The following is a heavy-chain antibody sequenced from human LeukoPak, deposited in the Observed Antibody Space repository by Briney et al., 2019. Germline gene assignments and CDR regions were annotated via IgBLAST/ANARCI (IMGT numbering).Heavy chain of an antibody. CDR1: GYTFTGYY. CDR3: AREGDVVADVNWFDP. V-gene: IGHV1-2*02. J-gene: IGHJ5*02. Sequence: ASVKVSCKASGYTFTGYYIHWVRQAPGQGPEWMGWINPNSGGTKYAQKFQGRVTMTRDTSISTAYMELSRLRSDDTAVYYCAREGDVVADVNWFDPWGQGTLVTVSS. CDR2: INPNSGGT. D-gene: IGHD2-2*01.